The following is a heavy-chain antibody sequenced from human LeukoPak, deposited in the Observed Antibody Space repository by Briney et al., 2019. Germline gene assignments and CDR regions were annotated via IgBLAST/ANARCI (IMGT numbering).Heavy chain of an antibody. Sequence: SETLSLTCAVYGGSFSGYYWSWIRQPPGKGLEWIGEINHSGSTNYIPSLMSRVTISMDTSKSQFSLTLNSVTPADAGVYFCARSSSASYHHAFGLWGQGILVTVSP. CDR1: GGSFSGYY. D-gene: IGHD3-10*01. CDR3: ARSSSASYHHAFGL. CDR2: INHSGST. V-gene: IGHV4-34*01. J-gene: IGHJ4*02.